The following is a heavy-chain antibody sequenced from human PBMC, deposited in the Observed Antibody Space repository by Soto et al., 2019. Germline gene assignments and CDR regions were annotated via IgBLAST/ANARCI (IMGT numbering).Heavy chain of an antibody. CDR1: GYTFSSYD. CDR3: ATSGGGWYLY. Sequence: QVQLVQSGAEVKKPGASVKVSCKASGYTFSSYDINWVRQATGQGLEWMGWLNPNSGDTGYAQKFQCRVTLTRNTSIITAYIELSSLTSDDTAVYYCATSGGGWYLYWGQGTLVTVSS. V-gene: IGHV1-8*01. CDR2: LNPNSGDT. J-gene: IGHJ4*02. D-gene: IGHD6-19*01.